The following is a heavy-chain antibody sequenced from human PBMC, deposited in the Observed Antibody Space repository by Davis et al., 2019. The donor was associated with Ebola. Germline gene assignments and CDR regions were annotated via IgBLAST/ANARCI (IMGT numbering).Heavy chain of an antibody. Sequence: SETLSLTCAVYGGSFSGYYWSWIRQPPGKGLEWIGEINHSGSTNYNPSLKSRVTISVDTSKNQLSLKLSSVTAADTAVYYCARGTGSSSWYYWGQGTLVTVSS. CDR2: INHSGST. CDR3: ARGTGSSSWYY. J-gene: IGHJ4*02. CDR1: GGSFSGYY. D-gene: IGHD6-13*01. V-gene: IGHV4-34*01.